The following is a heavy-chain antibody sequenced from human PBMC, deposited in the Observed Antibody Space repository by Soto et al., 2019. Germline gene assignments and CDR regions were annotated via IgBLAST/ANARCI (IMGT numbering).Heavy chain of an antibody. J-gene: IGHJ4*02. V-gene: IGHV3-49*03. D-gene: IGHD6-6*01. CDR3: TRGPKFIKSKSRSSGITFDY. CDR1: GFTFGDYA. Sequence: LRLSCTASGFTFGDYAMSWFRQAPGKGLEWVGFIRSKAYGGTTEYAASVKGRFTISRDDSKSIAYLQMNSLKTEDTAVYYCTRGPKFIKSKSRSSGITFDYWGQGNLVTVSS. CDR2: IRSKAYGGTT.